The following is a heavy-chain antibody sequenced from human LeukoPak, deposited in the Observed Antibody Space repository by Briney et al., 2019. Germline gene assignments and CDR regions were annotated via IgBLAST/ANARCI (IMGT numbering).Heavy chain of an antibody. CDR1: GFTFSSYE. J-gene: IGHJ4*02. CDR2: ISSSGSTI. CDR3: ARGLGFCNGVSCYRYYFDY. V-gene: IGHV3-48*03. D-gene: IGHD2-15*01. Sequence: PGGSLRLSCAASGFTFSSYEMNWVRQAPGNGLEWVSYISSSGSTIYYADSVKGRFTISRDNAKNSLYLQMNSLRAEDTAVYYCARGLGFCNGVSCYRYYFDYWGQGALVTVSP.